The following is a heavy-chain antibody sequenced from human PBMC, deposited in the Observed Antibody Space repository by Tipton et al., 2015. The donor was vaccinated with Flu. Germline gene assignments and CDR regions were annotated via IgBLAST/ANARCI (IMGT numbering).Heavy chain of an antibody. V-gene: IGHV1-69*09. CDR2: IIPILGIA. D-gene: IGHD3-22*01. J-gene: IGHJ4*02. CDR1: GGTFSSYA. CDR3: AGGDSYNSSGQVDY. Sequence: QLVQSGAEVKKPGSSVKVSCKASGGTFSSYAISWVRQAPGQGLEWMGRIIPILGIANYAQKFQGRVTITADKSTSTAYMELSSLRSEDTAGYNCAGGDSYNSSGQVDYWGQGTLVTVSS.